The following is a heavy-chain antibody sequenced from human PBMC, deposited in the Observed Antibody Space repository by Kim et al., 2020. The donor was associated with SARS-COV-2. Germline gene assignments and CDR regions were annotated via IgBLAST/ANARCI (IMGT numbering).Heavy chain of an antibody. D-gene: IGHD3-10*01. Sequence: SETLSLTCTVSGGSISSYYWSWIRQPPGKGLEWIGYIYYSGSTNYNPSLKSRVTISVDTSKNQFSLKLSSVTAADTAVYYCARGQYYGSGSYLNWFDPWGQGTLVTVSS. CDR1: GGSISSYY. CDR3: ARGQYYGSGSYLNWFDP. J-gene: IGHJ5*02. V-gene: IGHV4-59*13. CDR2: IYYSGST.